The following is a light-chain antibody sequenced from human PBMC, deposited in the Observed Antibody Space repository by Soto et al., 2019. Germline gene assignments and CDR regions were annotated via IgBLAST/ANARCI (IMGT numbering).Light chain of an antibody. CDR2: DVN. CDR1: RSDIGAYNF. CDR3: TSWTTSTTMI. J-gene: IGLJ2*01. Sequence: QSALTQPPSVSGSPGQSITISCTGTRSDIGAYNFVSWYQQHPGEVPKLILYDVNVRPSGVSNRFSGSKSGNTASLTISGLQAEDEADYYCTSWTTSTTMIFGGGTKLTVL. V-gene: IGLV2-14*03.